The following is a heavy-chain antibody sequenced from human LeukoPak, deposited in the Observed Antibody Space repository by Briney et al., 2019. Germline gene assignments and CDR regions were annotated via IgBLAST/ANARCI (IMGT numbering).Heavy chain of an antibody. V-gene: IGHV3-48*03. J-gene: IGHJ3*02. CDR1: GFTFSSYE. D-gene: IGHD2-15*01. Sequence: GGSLRLSCAASGFTFSSYEMNWVRQAPGKGLEWLSYISGSGSNRYYADSVKGRFTISRDNAKNSLYLQMNSLRAEDTAVYYCASEGDCSGGSCYPDDAFDIWGQGTMVTVSS. CDR3: ASEGDCSGGSCYPDDAFDI. CDR2: ISGSGSNR.